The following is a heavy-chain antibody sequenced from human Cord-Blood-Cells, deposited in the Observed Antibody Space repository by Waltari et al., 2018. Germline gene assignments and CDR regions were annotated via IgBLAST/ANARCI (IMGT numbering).Heavy chain of an antibody. CDR3: ARDTYYYMDV. CDR2: IWYDGSNK. CDR1: GFTFSSYG. Sequence: QVQLVESGGGVVQPGRSLRLSCAASGFTFSSYGMHWVRQAPGKGLEWVAVIWYDGSNKYYADSVKGRFTISRDNSKNTLYLQMNSLRAEDTAVYYGARDTYYYMDVWGKGTTVTVSS. J-gene: IGHJ6*03. V-gene: IGHV3-33*01.